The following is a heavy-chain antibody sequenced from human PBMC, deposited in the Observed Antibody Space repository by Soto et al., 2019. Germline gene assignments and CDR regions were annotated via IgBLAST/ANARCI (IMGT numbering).Heavy chain of an antibody. CDR3: ARGTTVPTSDAFDI. J-gene: IGHJ3*02. D-gene: IGHD4-17*01. CDR1: GYTFTSYY. Sequence: QVQLVQSGAEVKKPGASVKVSCKASGYTFTSYYMHWVRQAPGQGLEWMGGIIPIFGTANYAQKFQGRVTITADESTSTAYMELSSLRSEDTAVYYCARGTTVPTSDAFDIWGQGTMVTVSS. V-gene: IGHV1-69*01. CDR2: IIPIFGTA.